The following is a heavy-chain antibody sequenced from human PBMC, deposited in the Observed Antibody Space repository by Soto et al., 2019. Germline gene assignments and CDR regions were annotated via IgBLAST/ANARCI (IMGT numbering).Heavy chain of an antibody. Sequence: SETLSLTCAGSGGSISSYYWSWIRQPPGKGLEWIGYIYYSGSTNYNPSLKSRVTISVDTSKNQFSLKLSSVTAADTAVYYCARSPAVAGTFGYWGQGTLVTVSS. CDR1: GGSISSYY. CDR2: IYYSGST. J-gene: IGHJ4*02. V-gene: IGHV4-59*01. CDR3: ARSPAVAGTFGY. D-gene: IGHD6-19*01.